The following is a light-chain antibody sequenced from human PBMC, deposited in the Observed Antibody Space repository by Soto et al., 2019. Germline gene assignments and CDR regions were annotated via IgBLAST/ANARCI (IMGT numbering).Light chain of an antibody. CDR1: QSISSW. J-gene: IGKJ1*01. CDR2: KAS. V-gene: IGKV1-5*03. CDR3: QQYNSLWT. Sequence: DIQMTQSPSPLSASVGDRVTITCRASQSISSWLAWYQQKPGKAPKLLIYKASSLESGVPSRFSGSGSGTEFTITISSLQPDDFATYYCQQYNSLWTFGQGTKVEIK.